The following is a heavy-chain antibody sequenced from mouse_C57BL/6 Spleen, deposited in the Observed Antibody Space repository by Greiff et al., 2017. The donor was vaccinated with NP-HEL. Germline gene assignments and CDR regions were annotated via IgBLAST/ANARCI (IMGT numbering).Heavy chain of an antibody. Sequence: EVKLVESGGGLVKPGGSLKLSCAASGFTFSSYAMSWVRQTPEKRLEWVATISDGGSYTYYPDNVKGRFTISRDNAKNNLYLQMSHLKSEDTAMYYCARWYGNYGYFDVWGTGTTVTVSS. J-gene: IGHJ1*03. V-gene: IGHV5-4*03. CDR2: ISDGGSYT. CDR1: GFTFSSYA. D-gene: IGHD2-10*02. CDR3: ARWYGNYGYFDV.